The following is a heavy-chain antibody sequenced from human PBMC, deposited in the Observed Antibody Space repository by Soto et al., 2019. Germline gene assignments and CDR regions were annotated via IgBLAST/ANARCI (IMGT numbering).Heavy chain of an antibody. CDR3: ARDRPAVAAALFGSYYYYGMDV. J-gene: IGHJ6*02. CDR2: INPNSGGT. Sequence: AASVKVSCKASGYTFTGYYMHWVRQAPGQGLEWMGWINPNSGGTNYAQKFQGWVTMTRDTSISTAYMELSRLRSDDTAVYYCARDRPAVAAALFGSYYYYGMDVWGQGTTVTVSS. V-gene: IGHV1-2*04. D-gene: IGHD6-19*01. CDR1: GYTFTGYY.